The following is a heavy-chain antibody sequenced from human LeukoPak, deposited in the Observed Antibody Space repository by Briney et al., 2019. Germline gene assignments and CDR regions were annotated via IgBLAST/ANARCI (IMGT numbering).Heavy chain of an antibody. CDR3: TRDSTYYYDSSGYDIDY. J-gene: IGHJ4*02. CDR2: IRSKAYGGTT. Sequence: GGSLGLSCTASGFTFGDYAMSWVRQAPGKGLEWVGFIRSKAYGGTTEYAASVKGRFTISRDDSKSIAYLQMNSLKTEDTAVYYCTRDSTYYYDSSGYDIDYWGQGTLVTVSS. CDR1: GFTFGDYA. V-gene: IGHV3-49*04. D-gene: IGHD3-22*01.